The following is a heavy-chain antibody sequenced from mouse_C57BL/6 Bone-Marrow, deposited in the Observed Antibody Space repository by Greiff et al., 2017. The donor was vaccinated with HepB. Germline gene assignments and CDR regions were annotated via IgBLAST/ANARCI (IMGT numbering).Heavy chain of an antibody. J-gene: IGHJ2*01. CDR3: ARRSYYGSSLDY. V-gene: IGHV1-81*01. CDR2: IYPRSGNT. CDR1: GYTFTSYG. D-gene: IGHD1-1*01. Sequence: QVQLQQSGAELARPGASVKLSCKASGYTFTSYGISWVKQRTGQGLEWIGEIYPRSGNTYYNEKFKGKATLTADKSSSTAYMELRSLTSADSAFYFCARRSYYGSSLDYWGQGTTLTVSS.